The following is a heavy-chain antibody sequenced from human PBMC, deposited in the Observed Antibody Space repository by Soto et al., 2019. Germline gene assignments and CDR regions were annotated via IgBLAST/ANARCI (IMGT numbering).Heavy chain of an antibody. J-gene: IGHJ4*02. Sequence: GGSLRLSCAASGFTFSSYAMSWVRQVPGKGLEWVSAISGSGGSTYYADSVKGRFTISRDNSKNTLYLQMNSLRAEDTAVYYCAKLQSRSSGWSDYWGQGTLVTVSS. V-gene: IGHV3-23*01. CDR3: AKLQSRSSGWSDY. D-gene: IGHD6-19*01. CDR1: GFTFSSYA. CDR2: ISGSGGST.